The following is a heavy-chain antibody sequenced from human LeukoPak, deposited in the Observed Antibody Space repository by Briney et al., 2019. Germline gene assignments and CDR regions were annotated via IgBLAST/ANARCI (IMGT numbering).Heavy chain of an antibody. J-gene: IGHJ4*02. CDR3: ARGGGIAVAGRTGLDY. Sequence: SETLSLICTVSGGSFSSGSYYWSWIRQPPGKGLEWIGYIYYSGSTNYNPSLKSRVTISVDTSKNQFSLKLSSVTAADTAVYYCARGGGIAVAGRTGLDYWGQGTLVTVSS. D-gene: IGHD6-19*01. CDR2: IYYSGST. V-gene: IGHV4-61*01. CDR1: GGSFSSGSYY.